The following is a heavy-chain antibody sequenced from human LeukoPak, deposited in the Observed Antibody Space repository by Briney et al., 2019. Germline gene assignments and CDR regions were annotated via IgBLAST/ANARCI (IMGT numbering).Heavy chain of an antibody. J-gene: IGHJ6*02. CDR1: GGTFSSYA. D-gene: IGHD3-10*01. CDR3: AREIDGITMVRGVIRSPDYYGMDV. Sequence: SVKVSCKASGGTFSSYAISWVRQAPGQGLEWMGGINPIFGTANYAQKFQGRVTITADESTSTAYMELSSLRSEDTAVYYCAREIDGITMVRGVIRSPDYYGMDVWGQGTTVTVSS. V-gene: IGHV1-69*13. CDR2: INPIFGTA.